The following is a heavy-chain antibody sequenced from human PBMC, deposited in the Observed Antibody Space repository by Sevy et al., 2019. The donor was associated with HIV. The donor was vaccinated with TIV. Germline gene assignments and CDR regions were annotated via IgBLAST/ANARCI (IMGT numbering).Heavy chain of an antibody. CDR2: IFSSGST. V-gene: IGHV3-66*02. CDR3: VSLFLSYRSGWSYFDY. J-gene: IGHJ4*02. D-gene: IGHD6-19*01. Sequence: GGSLRLSCAISGFTVNDKYIIWVRQAPGKGLEWVSVIFSSGSTYYADSAKGRFTISRDKSKNTVDLQMNSVRAEDTAVYDCVSLFLSYRSGWSYFDYWGQGTLVTVSS. CDR1: GFTVNDKY.